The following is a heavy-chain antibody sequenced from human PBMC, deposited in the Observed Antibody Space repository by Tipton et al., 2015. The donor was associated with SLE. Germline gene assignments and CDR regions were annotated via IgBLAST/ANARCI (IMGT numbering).Heavy chain of an antibody. D-gene: IGHD5-12*01. CDR2: IYSGGST. CDR1: GFTFSSYA. CDR3: ARTYSGYDTAGY. J-gene: IGHJ4*02. V-gene: IGHV3-66*02. Sequence: SLRLSCAASGFTFSSYAMHWVRQAPGKRLEWVSVIYSGGSTYYADSVKGRFTISRDNSKNTLYLQMNSLRAEDTAVYYCARTYSGYDTAGYWGQGTLVTVSS.